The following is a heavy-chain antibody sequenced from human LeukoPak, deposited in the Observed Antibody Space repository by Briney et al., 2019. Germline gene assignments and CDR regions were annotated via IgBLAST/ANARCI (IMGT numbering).Heavy chain of an antibody. V-gene: IGHV3-21*01. CDR1: GFTFSSYS. J-gene: IGHJ3*02. CDR2: ISSSSSYI. CDR3: ARDPDYYDSSGYYYGDAFDI. D-gene: IGHD3-22*01. Sequence: GGSLRLSCAASGFTFSSYSMTWVRQAPGKGLEWVSSISSSSSYIYYADSVKGRFTISRDNAKNSLYLQMNSLRAEDTAVYYCARDPDYYDSSGYYYGDAFDIWGQGTMVTVSS.